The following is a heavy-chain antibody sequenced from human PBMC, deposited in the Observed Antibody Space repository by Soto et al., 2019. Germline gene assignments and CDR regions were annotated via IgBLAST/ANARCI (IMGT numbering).Heavy chain of an antibody. V-gene: IGHV3-20*04. J-gene: IGHJ4*02. D-gene: IGHD1-26*01. CDR1: GFTFDDYG. Sequence: EVQLVESGRGVLRPGGSLRLSCAASGFTFDDYGMSWARQAPGKGLEWVSGVNWNGGSTGYADSVKGRFTISRDNAKNSLYLQMNSLRAEDTAFYYCVRGASLNFDYWGQGTLVTVSS. CDR2: VNWNGGST. CDR3: VRGASLNFDY.